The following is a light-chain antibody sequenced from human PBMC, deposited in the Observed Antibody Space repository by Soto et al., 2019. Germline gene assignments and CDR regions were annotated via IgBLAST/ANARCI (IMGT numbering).Light chain of an antibody. CDR3: QQYDKWYT. V-gene: IGKV3-15*01. J-gene: IGKJ2*01. CDR1: QSVSSN. Sequence: IVMTQSPATLSVSPGERATLSCRASQSVSSNLAWYQQKPGQAPRLLIYGASTRATGIPARFSGSGSGTEFPPTISSLQSEDFAIYYCQQYDKWYTFGQGTKLEIK. CDR2: GAS.